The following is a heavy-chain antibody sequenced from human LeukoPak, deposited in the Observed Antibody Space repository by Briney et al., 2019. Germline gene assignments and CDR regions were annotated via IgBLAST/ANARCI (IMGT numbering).Heavy chain of an antibody. V-gene: IGHV4-61*02. CDR3: ARDLQYQLPGVPQHDAFDI. Sequence: SQTLSLTCTVSGGSISSGSYYWSWIRQPAGKGLEWIGRIYTSGSTNYNPSLKSRVTISVDTSKNQFSLKLSSVTAADTAVYYCARDLQYQLPGVPQHDAFDIWGQGTMVTVSS. J-gene: IGHJ3*02. CDR2: IYTSGST. D-gene: IGHD2-2*01. CDR1: GGSISSGSYY.